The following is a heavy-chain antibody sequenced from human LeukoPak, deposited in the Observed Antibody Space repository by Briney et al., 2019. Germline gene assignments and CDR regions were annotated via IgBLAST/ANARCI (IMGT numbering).Heavy chain of an antibody. V-gene: IGHV3-53*01. D-gene: IGHD4/OR15-4a*01. Sequence: ETLSLTCAVYGGSFSGYYWSWIRQAPGKGLEWVSFIYSDNTHYSDSVKGRFTISRDNSKNTLYLQMNSLRAEDTAVYYCARRAGAYSHPYDYWGQGTLVTVSS. CDR2: IYSDNT. CDR1: GGSFSGYY. CDR3: ARRAGAYSHPYDY. J-gene: IGHJ4*02.